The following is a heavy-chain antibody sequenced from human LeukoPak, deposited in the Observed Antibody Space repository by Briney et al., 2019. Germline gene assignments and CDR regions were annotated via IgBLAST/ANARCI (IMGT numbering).Heavy chain of an antibody. CDR2: ISRNGGCT. D-gene: IGHD6-13*01. CDR3: VKDLQMYSSSWSYLH. V-gene: IGHV3-64D*06. CDR1: GITISSYA. Sequence: PGGSLRLFCEASGITISSYAMSWVGQATGKGLEYVSTISRNGGCTYYADSVQGRFTISRDNSKNTLYLQMSSLRAEDTAVYYCVKDLQMYSSSWSYLHWGQGTLVTVSS. J-gene: IGHJ4*02.